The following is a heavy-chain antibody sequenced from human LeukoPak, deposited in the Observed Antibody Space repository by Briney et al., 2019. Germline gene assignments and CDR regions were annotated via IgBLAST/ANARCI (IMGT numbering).Heavy chain of an antibody. CDR2: INPSGGST. V-gene: IGHV1-46*01. CDR1: GYTFTRYY. J-gene: IGHJ5*02. Sequence: ASVKVSCTASGYTFTRYYMHWVRQAPGHGLEWMGIINPSGGSTSSEQKFQGRVTMTRDTSTSTVDKELSSLRSEDKAVYYCARDLDYYDSSGESGPDVWFDPWGQGTLVTVSS. D-gene: IGHD3-22*01. CDR3: ARDLDYYDSSGESGPDVWFDP.